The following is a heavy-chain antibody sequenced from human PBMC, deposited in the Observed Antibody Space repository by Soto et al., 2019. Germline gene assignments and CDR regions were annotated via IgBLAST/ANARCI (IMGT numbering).Heavy chain of an antibody. CDR1: GFTFSSYA. V-gene: IGHV3-23*01. J-gene: IGHJ3*02. Sequence: EVQLLESGGGLAQPGGSLRLSCAASGFTFSSYAMSWVRQAPGKGLEWVSSTSGSGGRTYYADSVKGRFTISRDNSMNPLYLQMNRLREEDSAVYYCAKCYYYDSSGYTDAFDIWGQGTMVSVSS. CDR2: TSGSGGRT. CDR3: AKCYYYDSSGYTDAFDI. D-gene: IGHD3-22*01.